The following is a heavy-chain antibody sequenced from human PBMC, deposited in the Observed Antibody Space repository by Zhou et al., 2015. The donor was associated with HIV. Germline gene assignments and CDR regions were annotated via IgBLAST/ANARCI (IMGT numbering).Heavy chain of an antibody. D-gene: IGHD4-17*01. Sequence: QMQLVQSGAEVKNPGSSVKVSCKASGGTFSSYAISWVRQAPGQGLEWMGGIIPIFGTANYAQKFQGRVTITADKSTSTAYMELSSLRSEDTAVYYCARDRRGHGDVGGYNWFDPWGQGTLVTVSS. V-gene: IGHV1-69*06. CDR1: GGTFSSYA. J-gene: IGHJ5*02. CDR2: IIPIFGTA. CDR3: ARDRRGHGDVGGYNWFDP.